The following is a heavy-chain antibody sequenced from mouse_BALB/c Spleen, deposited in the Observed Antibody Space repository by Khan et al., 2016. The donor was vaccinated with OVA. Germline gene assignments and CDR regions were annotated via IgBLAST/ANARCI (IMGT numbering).Heavy chain of an antibody. J-gene: IGHJ3*01. Sequence: VQLQQSGPELVEPGASVKMSCKASGYTFTNYVMHWVKQKPGQGLEWIGYINPYNAGTRYNEKFKGKATLTSDISSTIAYMELSSLTSEDSAVYYCAREASSWDFSFPYWGQGTLVTVSA. CDR3: AREASSWDFSFPY. CDR2: INPYNAGT. D-gene: IGHD4-1*01. V-gene: IGHV1S136*01. CDR1: GYTFTNYV.